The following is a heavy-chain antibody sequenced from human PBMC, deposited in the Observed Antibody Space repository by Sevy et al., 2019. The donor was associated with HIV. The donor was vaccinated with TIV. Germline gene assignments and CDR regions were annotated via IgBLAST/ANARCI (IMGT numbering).Heavy chain of an antibody. CDR1: GFTFSSYA. J-gene: IGHJ6*02. CDR2: ISGSGGST. D-gene: IGHD2-2*01. V-gene: IGHV3-23*01. Sequence: GGSLRLSCAASGFTFSSYAMSWVRQAPGKGLEWVSAISGSGGSTYYADSVKGRFTISRDNSKNTLYLQMNSLRAEDTAVYYCAKGAPQPAAIRGYYYYGMDVWGQGTTVTVSS. CDR3: AKGAPQPAAIRGYYYYGMDV.